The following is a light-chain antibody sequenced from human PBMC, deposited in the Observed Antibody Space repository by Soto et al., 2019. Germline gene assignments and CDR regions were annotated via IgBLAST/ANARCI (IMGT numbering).Light chain of an antibody. J-gene: IGLJ1*01. V-gene: IGLV2-23*02. Sequence: QSALTQPASVSGSPGQSITISCTGTSSDVGSYNLASWYQQHPGKAPKLMIYEVSKRPSGVSNRFSGSKSGNTASLTISGLQAEDEADYYCCSNEGSRTFGYVFGTGTKVTV. CDR2: EVS. CDR3: CSNEGSRTFGYV. CDR1: SSDVGSYNL.